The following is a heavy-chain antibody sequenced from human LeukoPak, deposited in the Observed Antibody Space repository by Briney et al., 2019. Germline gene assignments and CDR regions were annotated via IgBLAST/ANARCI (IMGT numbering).Heavy chain of an antibody. CDR1: GGTFSSYA. V-gene: IGHV1-69*13. J-gene: IGHJ4*02. D-gene: IGHD6-19*01. CDR2: IIPIFGTA. Sequence: SVKVSCKASGGTFSSYAISWVRQAPGQGLEWMGGIIPIFGTANYAQKFQGRVTITADESTSTAYMELSSLRSEDTAVYYCARVIAVAGPHYFDYWGQGTLVTVSS. CDR3: ARVIAVAGPHYFDY.